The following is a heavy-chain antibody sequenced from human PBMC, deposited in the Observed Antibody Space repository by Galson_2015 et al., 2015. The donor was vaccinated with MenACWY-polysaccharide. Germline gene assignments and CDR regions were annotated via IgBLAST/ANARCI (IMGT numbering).Heavy chain of an antibody. J-gene: IGHJ1*01. CDR2: IYWDDEK. Sequence: PALVKPTQTLTLTCTFSGFSLSSSGVGVGWIRQPPGKALEWLALIYWDDEKRYSPSLESRLTITKDTSRNLVVLTLANIDPVDTATYYCARADFRHWGQGTLVTVSS. V-gene: IGHV2-5*02. CDR1: GFSLSSSGVG. CDR3: ARADFRH.